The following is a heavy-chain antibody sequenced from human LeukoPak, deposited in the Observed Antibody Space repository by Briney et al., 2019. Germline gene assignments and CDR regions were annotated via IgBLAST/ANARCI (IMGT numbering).Heavy chain of an antibody. CDR2: IYYGGST. CDR3: ARLRRSSSSSTYNDY. Sequence: SETLSLTCTVSGGSISSSSYYWGWIRQPPGKGLEWIGSIYYGGSTYYNPSLKSRVTISVDTSKNQFSLKLSSVTAADTAVYYCARLRRSSSSSTYNDYWGQGTLVTVSS. D-gene: IGHD6-6*01. CDR1: GGSISSSSYY. V-gene: IGHV4-39*01. J-gene: IGHJ4*02.